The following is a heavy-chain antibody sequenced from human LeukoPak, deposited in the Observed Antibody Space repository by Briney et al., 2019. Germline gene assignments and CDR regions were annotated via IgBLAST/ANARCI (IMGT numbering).Heavy chain of an antibody. V-gene: IGHV4-34*01. D-gene: IGHD3-10*01. J-gene: IGHJ5*02. Sequence: SETLSLTCAVYGGSFSGYYWSWIRQPPGKGLEWIGEINHSGSTNYNPSLKSRVTISVDRSKNQFSLNLNFVTAADTALYYCARGDGSGSGRWFDPWGQGTLITVSS. CDR3: ARGDGSGSGRWFDP. CDR1: GGSFSGYY. CDR2: INHSGST.